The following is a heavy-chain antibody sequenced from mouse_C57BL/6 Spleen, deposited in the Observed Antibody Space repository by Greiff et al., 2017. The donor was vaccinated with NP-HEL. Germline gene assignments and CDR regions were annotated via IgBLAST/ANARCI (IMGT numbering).Heavy chain of an antibody. V-gene: IGHV10-1*01. CDR3: VRHVDYGSSYEAMDY. CDR1: GFSFNTYA. Sequence: EVKLEESGGGLVQPKGSLKLSCAASGFSFNTYAMNWVRQAPGKGLEWVARIRSKSNNYATYYADSVKDRFTISRDDSESMLYLQMNNLKTEDTAMYYCVRHVDYGSSYEAMDYWGQGTSVTVSS. J-gene: IGHJ4*01. D-gene: IGHD1-1*01. CDR2: IRSKSNNYAT.